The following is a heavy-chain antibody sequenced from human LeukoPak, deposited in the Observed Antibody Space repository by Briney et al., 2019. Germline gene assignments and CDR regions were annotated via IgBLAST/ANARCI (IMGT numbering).Heavy chain of an antibody. V-gene: IGHV3-11*01. Sequence: GGSLRLSCAASGFTFSDYYMSWIHQAPGKGLEWVSYISSSGSTIYYADSVKGRFTISRDNSKNTLYLQMRSLRAEDTAVYYCAKDLSNWNYGGGDSWGQGTLVTVSS. CDR3: AKDLSNWNYGGGDS. CDR1: GFTFSDYY. CDR2: ISSSGSTI. J-gene: IGHJ4*02. D-gene: IGHD1-7*01.